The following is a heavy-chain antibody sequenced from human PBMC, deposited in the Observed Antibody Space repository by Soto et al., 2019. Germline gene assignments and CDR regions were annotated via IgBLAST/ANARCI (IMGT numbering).Heavy chain of an antibody. CDR2: INPILSMS. V-gene: IGHV1-69*02. Sequence: QVQLVQSGADVQRPGSSVRVSCKASGDTFNFYSINWVRQAPGLGLQWMGRINPILSMSNYAPRFQGRVTMTADKXXXXXXXXXXXXXXXXXXXXXCAXXYGSGYRAFDSWGQGALVTVSS. CDR1: GDTFNFYS. D-gene: IGHD3-10*01. J-gene: IGHJ4*02. CDR3: AXXYGSGYRAFDS.